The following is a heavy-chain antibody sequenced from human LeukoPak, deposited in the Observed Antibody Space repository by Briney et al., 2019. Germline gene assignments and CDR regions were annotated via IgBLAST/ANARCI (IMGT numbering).Heavy chain of an antibody. Sequence: SETLSLTCTVSGGSISSGSYWWSWIRQHPEKGLEWIGYVYYSGSTYYNPSLKSRVTMSVDTSTNQFSLKLTSVTAADTAVYYCARWIRGTNAFDIWGQGTMVTVSS. CDR1: GGSISSGSYW. J-gene: IGHJ3*02. V-gene: IGHV4-30-4*08. CDR3: ARWIRGTNAFDI. D-gene: IGHD2-2*03. CDR2: VYYSGST.